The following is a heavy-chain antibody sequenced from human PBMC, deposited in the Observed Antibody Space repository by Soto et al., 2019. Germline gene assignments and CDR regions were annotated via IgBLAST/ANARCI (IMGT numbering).Heavy chain of an antibody. CDR2: ISSTTNYI. CDR1: VFTVTRYS. V-gene: IGHV3-21*06. J-gene: IGHJ4*02. CDR3: ARESEDLTSNFDY. Sequence: GSLRLSCAASVFTVTRYSMNWVRQAPGKGLEWVSSISSTTNYIYYGDSMKGRFTISRDNAKNSLYLEMNSLRAEDTAVYYCARESEDLTSNFDYWGQGTLVTVSS.